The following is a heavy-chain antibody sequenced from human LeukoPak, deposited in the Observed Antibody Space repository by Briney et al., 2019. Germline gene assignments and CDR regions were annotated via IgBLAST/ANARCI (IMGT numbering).Heavy chain of an antibody. CDR3: AKEGWEWLLYL. CDR1: GFTFSSYA. Sequence: GASLRLSCAASGFTFSSYAVSWVRQAPGKGLEWVSAISGSGGSTYYADSVKGRFTISRDNSKNTLYLQMNSLRAEDTAVYYCAKEGWEWLLYLWGQGTLVTVSS. J-gene: IGHJ4*02. D-gene: IGHD3-3*01. V-gene: IGHV3-23*01. CDR2: ISGSGGST.